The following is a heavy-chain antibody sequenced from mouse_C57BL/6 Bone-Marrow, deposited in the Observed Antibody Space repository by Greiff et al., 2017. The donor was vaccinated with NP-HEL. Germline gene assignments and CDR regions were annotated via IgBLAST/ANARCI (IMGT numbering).Heavy chain of an antibody. CDR3: ARHRELSGFAY. Sequence: EVQLVESGGDLVKPGGSLKLSCAAYGFTFSSYGMSWVRQTPDKRLEWVATISSGGSYTYYPDSVKGRFTISRDNAKNTLYLQMSSLKSEDTAMYYCARHRELSGFAYWGQGTLVTVSA. V-gene: IGHV5-6*01. CDR2: ISSGGSYT. D-gene: IGHD3-2*02. CDR1: GFTFSSYG. J-gene: IGHJ3*01.